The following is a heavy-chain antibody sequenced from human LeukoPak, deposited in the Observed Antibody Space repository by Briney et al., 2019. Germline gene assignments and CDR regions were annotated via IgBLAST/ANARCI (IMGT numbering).Heavy chain of an antibody. V-gene: IGHV3-30*01. Sequence: GGSLRLSCAASGFTFSSYAMHWVRQVPGKGLEWVAFISYDGSNEYYADSVTGRFTISRDNSKSTLYLQMNSLRAEDTAVYSCARVPGGYCSSTSCPYYFDYWGQGTLVTVSS. CDR1: GFTFSSYA. CDR2: ISYDGSNE. J-gene: IGHJ4*02. CDR3: ARVPGGYCSSTSCPYYFDY. D-gene: IGHD2-2*01.